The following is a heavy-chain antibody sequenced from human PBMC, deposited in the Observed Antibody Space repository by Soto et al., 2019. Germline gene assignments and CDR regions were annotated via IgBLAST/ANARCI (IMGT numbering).Heavy chain of an antibody. J-gene: IGHJ6*02. CDR3: AREWAMDLYYYYYGMDV. D-gene: IGHD5-18*01. V-gene: IGHV3-21*01. CDR1: GFTFSGDS. CDR2: ISSSSSYI. Sequence: GGSLRLSCAGSGFTFSGDSMNWVRQAPGKGLEWVSSISSSSSYIYYADSVKGRFTISRYNAKNSLYLQMNSLRPEDTAVYYCAREWAMDLYYYYYGMDVWGQGTTVTVSS.